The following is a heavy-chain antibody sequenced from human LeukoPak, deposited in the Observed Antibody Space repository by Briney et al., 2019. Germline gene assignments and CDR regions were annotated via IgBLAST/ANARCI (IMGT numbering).Heavy chain of an antibody. Sequence: GGSLRLSCAASGFTFSSYEMNWVRQAPGKGLEWVSYISSSGSTIYYADSVKGRSTISRDNAKNSLYLQMNSLRAEDTAVYYCARDWGSDIVVVPAANGFDYWGQGTLVTVSS. D-gene: IGHD2-2*01. V-gene: IGHV3-48*03. J-gene: IGHJ4*02. CDR3: ARDWGSDIVVVPAANGFDY. CDR2: ISSSGSTI. CDR1: GFTFSSYE.